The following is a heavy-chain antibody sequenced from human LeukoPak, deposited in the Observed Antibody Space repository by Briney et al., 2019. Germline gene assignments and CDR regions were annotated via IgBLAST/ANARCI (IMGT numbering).Heavy chain of an antibody. J-gene: IGHJ3*02. Sequence: SETLSLTCAVYGVSFSGYYWSWIRQPPGKGLEWIGEINHSGSTNYNPSLKSRVTISVDTSKNQFSLKLSSVTAADTAVYYCARGYGDYGAFDIWGQGTMVTVSS. CDR3: ARGYGDYGAFDI. D-gene: IGHD4-17*01. V-gene: IGHV4-34*01. CDR1: GVSFSGYY. CDR2: INHSGST.